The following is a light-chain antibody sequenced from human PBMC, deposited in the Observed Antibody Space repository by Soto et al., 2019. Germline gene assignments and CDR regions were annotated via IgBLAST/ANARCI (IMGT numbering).Light chain of an antibody. V-gene: IGKV3-15*01. J-gene: IGKJ5*01. CDR1: QTVLSN. Sequence: VMTQSPATLSVSPGERVTLSCRASQTVLSNLAWYQQKRGQAPRLLIYGASTRATGIPVRFSGSGSGTDFTLTISSLQSEDFAVYYCQQYNNWPITFGQGTRLEI. CDR2: GAS. CDR3: QQYNNWPIT.